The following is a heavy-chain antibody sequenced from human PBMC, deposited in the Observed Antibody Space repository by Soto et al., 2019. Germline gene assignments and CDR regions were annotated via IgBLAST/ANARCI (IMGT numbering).Heavy chain of an antibody. CDR3: AKDSGSSGLFDY. CDR2: ISGSGGST. Sequence: EVQLLESGGGLVQPGGSLRLSCAVSGFTFSNYAMSWVRQAPGKGLEWVSVISGSGGSTFYADSVKGRFTISRDNSKKTLHLQMNSLRAEDTVVYYCAKDSGSSGLFDYWGQGTLVAVSS. J-gene: IGHJ4*02. CDR1: GFTFSNYA. V-gene: IGHV3-23*01. D-gene: IGHD5-12*01.